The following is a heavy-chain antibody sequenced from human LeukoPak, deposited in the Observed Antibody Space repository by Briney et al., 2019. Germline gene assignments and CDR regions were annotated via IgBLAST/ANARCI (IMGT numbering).Heavy chain of an antibody. J-gene: IGHJ6*02. CDR3: ARAFYSSSWYWVSYGMDV. CDR2: INPNSDGT. D-gene: IGHD6-13*01. CDR1: GYTFTGYY. V-gene: IGHV1-2*02. Sequence: ASVKVSCKASGYTFTGYYLHWVRQAPGQGLEWMGWINPNSDGTNYAQNFQGRVTMTRDTSISTAYMELSRMRSDDTAVYYCARAFYSSSWYWVSYGMDVWGQGTTVTVSS.